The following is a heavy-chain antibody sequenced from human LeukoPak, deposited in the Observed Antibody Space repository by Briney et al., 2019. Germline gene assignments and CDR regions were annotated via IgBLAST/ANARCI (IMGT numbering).Heavy chain of an antibody. V-gene: IGHV4-34*01. D-gene: IGHD3-22*01. CDR2: INHSGST. Sequence: SETLSLTCAVYGGSFSGYYWSWIRQPPGKGLEWIGEINHSGSTNYNPSLKSRVTISVDTSKNQFSLKLSSVTAADTAVYYCARAFNYDSSGYYRRVPGFKHWGQGTLVTVSS. CDR3: ARAFNYDSSGYYRRVPGFKH. CDR1: GGSFSGYY. J-gene: IGHJ1*01.